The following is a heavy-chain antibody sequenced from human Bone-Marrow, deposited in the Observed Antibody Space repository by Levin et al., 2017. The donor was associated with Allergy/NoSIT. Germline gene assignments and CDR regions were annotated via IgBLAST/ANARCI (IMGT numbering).Heavy chain of an antibody. J-gene: IGHJ4*02. V-gene: IGHV3-48*02. CDR3: ARNERWYCTSTSCPPYFDY. CDR2: ISSSSSTI. CDR1: GFTFSSYT. Sequence: ETLSLTCAASGFTFSSYTMNWVRQAPGKGLEWVSYISSSSSTIYYADSVKGRFTISRDNAKNSLYLQMNSLGDEDTAVYYCARNERWYCTSTSCPPYFDYWGQGTLVTVSS. D-gene: IGHD2-2*01.